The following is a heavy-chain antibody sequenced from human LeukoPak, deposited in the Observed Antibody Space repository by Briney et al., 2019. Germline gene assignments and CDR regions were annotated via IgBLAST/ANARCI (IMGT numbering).Heavy chain of an antibody. Sequence: GGSLRLSCAASGFTVSSNYMSWVRQAPGKGLEWVSVIYSGSTTYYTDSVKGRFTISRDNSKNTLYLQMNSLRPEDTAVYYCAAVGGYKPANYYYMDVWGKGTTVTVSS. V-gene: IGHV3-66*02. D-gene: IGHD5-24*01. J-gene: IGHJ6*03. CDR2: IYSGSTT. CDR1: GFTVSSNY. CDR3: AAVGGYKPANYYYMDV.